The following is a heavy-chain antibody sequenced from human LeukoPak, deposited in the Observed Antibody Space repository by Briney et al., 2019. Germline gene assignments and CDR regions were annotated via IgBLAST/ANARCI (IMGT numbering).Heavy chain of an antibody. CDR3: ARSPYGDYARYDFDY. J-gene: IGHJ4*02. CDR2: IYSGGSA. D-gene: IGHD4-17*01. CDR1: GFTVSSNY. V-gene: IGHV3-66*01. Sequence: GGSLRLSCAASGFTVSSNYMSWVRQAPGKGLEWVSVIYSGGSAYYADSVKGRFTISRDNSKNTLYLQMNSLRAEDTAVYYCARSPYGDYARYDFDYWGQGTLVTVSS.